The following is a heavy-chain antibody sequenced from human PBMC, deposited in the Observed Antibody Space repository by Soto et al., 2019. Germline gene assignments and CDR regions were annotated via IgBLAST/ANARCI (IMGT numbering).Heavy chain of an antibody. CDR1: GFTFSSYG. Sequence: QPVGSLRLSCAASGFTFSSYGMHWVRQAPGKGLEWVAVISYDGSNKYYADSVKGRFTISRDNSKNTLYLQMNSLRAEDTAVYYCAKDRYDFWSGYYTCYFDYWGQGTLVTVSS. J-gene: IGHJ4*02. CDR2: ISYDGSNK. D-gene: IGHD3-3*01. CDR3: AKDRYDFWSGYYTCYFDY. V-gene: IGHV3-30*18.